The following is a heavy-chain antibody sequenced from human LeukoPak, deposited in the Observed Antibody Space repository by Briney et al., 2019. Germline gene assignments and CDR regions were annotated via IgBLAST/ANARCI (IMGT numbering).Heavy chain of an antibody. Sequence: AASVKVSCKASGYTFTSYAMHWVRQAPGQRLEWMGWINAGNGNTKYSQEFQGRVTITRDTSASSAYMELSSLRSEDMAVYYCARDGGYCSGGSCYPGNWFDPWGQGTLVTVSS. CDR2: INAGNGNT. V-gene: IGHV1-3*03. CDR3: ARDGGYCSGGSCYPGNWFDP. D-gene: IGHD2-15*01. CDR1: GYTFTSYA. J-gene: IGHJ5*02.